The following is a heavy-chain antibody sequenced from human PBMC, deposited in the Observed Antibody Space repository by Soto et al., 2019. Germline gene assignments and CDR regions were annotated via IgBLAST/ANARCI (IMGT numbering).Heavy chain of an antibody. Sequence: SVKVTCKGSGYTLTSYGISWGRQAPGQGLEWMAWINPYNGNTKYAEKFLDRVTVTTDTSTATAYMEVRSLTSDDTAVFYCARVGVGLAAPRVWPYWGQGTPVTVSS. CDR2: INPYNGNT. J-gene: IGHJ4*02. CDR1: GYTLTSYG. V-gene: IGHV1-18*01. D-gene: IGHD6-13*01. CDR3: ARVGVGLAAPRVWPY.